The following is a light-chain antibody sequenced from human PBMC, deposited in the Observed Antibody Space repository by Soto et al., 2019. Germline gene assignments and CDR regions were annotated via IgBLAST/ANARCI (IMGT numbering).Light chain of an antibody. CDR2: DAS. Sequence: EIVLTQSPATLSLSPGERATLSCRASQSVSSYLAWYQQKPGQAPGLLIYDASNRATGIPARFSGSGSGTDFTLTISSLEPEDFAVYYWQQRSNWPPLTFGGGTKVEIK. CDR1: QSVSSY. J-gene: IGKJ4*01. V-gene: IGKV3-11*01. CDR3: QQRSNWPPLT.